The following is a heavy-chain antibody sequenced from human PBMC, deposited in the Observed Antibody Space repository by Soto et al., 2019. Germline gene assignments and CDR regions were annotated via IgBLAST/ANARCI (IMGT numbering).Heavy chain of an antibody. CDR2: MLPIFGRA. D-gene: IGHD2-21*02. J-gene: IGHJ5*02. CDR1: GGTFSSYA. Sequence: QVQLVQSGAEVKKPGSSVKVSCKASGGTFSSYAISWVRQAPGQGLEWMGGMLPIFGRANYAQKFQGRVTIPADESTNTAYMELSSLRSEDTAVYYCARGVPGDFQGDWFDPLGQGTLVTVSS. V-gene: IGHV1-69*01. CDR3: ARGVPGDFQGDWFDP.